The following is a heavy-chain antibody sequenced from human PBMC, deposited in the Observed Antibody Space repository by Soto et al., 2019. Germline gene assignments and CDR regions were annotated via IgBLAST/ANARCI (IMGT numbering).Heavy chain of an antibody. CDR2: MYYSGTI. V-gene: IGHV4-4*02. CDR1: GGSISSDNW. CDR3: ARTSASSMIREVIIH. Sequence: PSETLSLTCAFSGGSISSDNWWIWVRHPPGKGLEWIGEMYYSGTINYSPSLRSRVTLSVDKCKSRFSLKLTSVTAAEAALCYFARTSASSMIREVIIHCGQGTLVTFSA. D-gene: IGHD3-10*01. J-gene: IGHJ4*02.